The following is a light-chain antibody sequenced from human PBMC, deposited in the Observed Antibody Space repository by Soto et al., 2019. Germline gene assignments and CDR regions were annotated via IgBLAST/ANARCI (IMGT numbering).Light chain of an antibody. CDR3: HQYNNWPPWT. CDR1: QTVSRN. Sequence: EVVMTQSPATLSVSPGERATLSCRASQTVSRNLAWYQQRPGQAPRLLIYDISNRATGVPARFSGSGSETEFTLTIRSLQSEDFAVYYCHQYNNWPPWTFGQGTKV. V-gene: IGKV3-15*01. J-gene: IGKJ1*01. CDR2: DIS.